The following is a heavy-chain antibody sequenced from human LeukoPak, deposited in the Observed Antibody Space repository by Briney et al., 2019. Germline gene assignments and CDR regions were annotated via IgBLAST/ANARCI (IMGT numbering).Heavy chain of an antibody. Sequence: SETLSLTCTVSGGSFSGYYWSWIRQPPGKGLEWIGEINHSGSTNYSPSLKNRVSISVDTSKNQFSLNVSSVTAADTAVYYCARCNCSNTSGFFDYWGQGTLVTVSS. CDR2: INHSGST. D-gene: IGHD2-2*01. CDR1: GGSFSGYY. J-gene: IGHJ4*02. V-gene: IGHV4-34*01. CDR3: ARCNCSNTSGFFDY.